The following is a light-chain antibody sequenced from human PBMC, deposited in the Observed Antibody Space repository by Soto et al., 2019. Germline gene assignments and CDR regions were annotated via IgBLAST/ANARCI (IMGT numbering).Light chain of an antibody. J-gene: IGKJ5*01. Sequence: TKSAGTLSVSLGERAPLSCSASQSVSIHLAWYQQKPGQAPRLLIYDTSTRATGIPARFSGSGSGTEFTLTISSLQSEDFAVYYCQQYSNGPPIPFGQGGRPEIK. CDR1: QSVSIH. CDR3: QQYSNGPPIP. V-gene: IGKV3-15*01. CDR2: DTS.